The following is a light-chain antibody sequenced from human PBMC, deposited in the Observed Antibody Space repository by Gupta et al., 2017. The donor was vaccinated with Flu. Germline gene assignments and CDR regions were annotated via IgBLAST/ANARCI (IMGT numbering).Light chain of an antibody. Sequence: DIVMTQSPDSLAVSLGERATINCKSSRSVLYTSNNKNYLAWLQQKPGQPPKVVIYWASTRESGVPDRFSGSGSGTDFTLTIRGLQAEDVAVYYCQQYFTSPWTFGQGTKVEIK. CDR2: WAS. J-gene: IGKJ1*01. CDR3: QQYFTSPWT. CDR1: RSVLYTSNNKNY. V-gene: IGKV4-1*01.